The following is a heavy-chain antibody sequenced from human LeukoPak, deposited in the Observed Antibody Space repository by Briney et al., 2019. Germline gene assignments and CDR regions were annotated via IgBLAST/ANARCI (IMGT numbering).Heavy chain of an antibody. CDR2: INHSGST. Sequence: TSETLSLTCAVSGGSFSGYYWTWIRQPPGKGLEWIGEINHSGSTYYNPSLKSRVTISVDTSKNQFSLKLSSVTAADTAVYYCATTEGYCSGGSCYYWGQGTLVTVSS. J-gene: IGHJ4*02. D-gene: IGHD2-15*01. CDR3: ATTEGYCSGGSCYY. CDR1: GGSFSGYY. V-gene: IGHV4-34*01.